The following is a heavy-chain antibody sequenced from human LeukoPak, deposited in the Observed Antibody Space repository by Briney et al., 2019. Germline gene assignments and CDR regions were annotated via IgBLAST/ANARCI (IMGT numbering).Heavy chain of an antibody. CDR1: GFTFDDYA. V-gene: IGHV3-9*01. CDR2: ISWNSGSI. J-gene: IGHJ4*02. CDR3: AKAYSSSGGSFDF. Sequence: GGSLRLSCVASGFTFDDYAIHWVRQAPGKGLQWVSGISWNSGSIGYADSVKGRFTISRDNAKNSLYLQMNSLRAEDTAFYYCAKAYSSSGGSFDFWVQGTLVTVSS. D-gene: IGHD2-2*01.